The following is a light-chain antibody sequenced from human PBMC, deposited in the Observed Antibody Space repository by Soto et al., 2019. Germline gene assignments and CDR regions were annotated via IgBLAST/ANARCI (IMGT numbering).Light chain of an antibody. J-gene: IGKJ2*01. V-gene: IGKV1-5*03. CDR3: QQYNSYSPYT. CDR2: KAS. CDR1: QSISSW. Sequence: DIKMTQSPSTLSASVGDRVTITCRASQSISSWLAWYQQKPGKAPKLLIYKASSLESGVPSRFSGSESGTEFTLTICSLQPDDFATYYCQQYNSYSPYTFGQGTKLEIK.